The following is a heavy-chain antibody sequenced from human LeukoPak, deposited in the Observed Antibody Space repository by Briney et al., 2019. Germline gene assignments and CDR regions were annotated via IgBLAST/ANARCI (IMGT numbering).Heavy chain of an antibody. CDR2: IWYDGSNK. D-gene: IGHD1-26*01. CDR3: TRGDFYVGAQDY. Sequence: GGSLRLSCAASGFTFSSYGMHWVRQAPGKGLEWVAVIWYDGSNKYYADSVKGRFTISRDSAKNTLYLQMNSLRAGDTAVYYCTRGDFYVGAQDYWGQGTLVAVSS. V-gene: IGHV3-33*01. J-gene: IGHJ4*02. CDR1: GFTFSSYG.